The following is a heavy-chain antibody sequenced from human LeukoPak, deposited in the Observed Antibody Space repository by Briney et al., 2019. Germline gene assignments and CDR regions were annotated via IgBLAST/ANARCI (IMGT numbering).Heavy chain of an antibody. CDR3: ARRKHYNWNYVHLYYFDY. CDR1: GFTFSSYW. CDR2: IKQDGSEK. Sequence: GGSLRLSCAASGFTFSSYWMSWVRQAPGKGLEWVANIKQDGSEKYYVDSVKGRFTISRDNAKNSLYLQMNSLRAEDTAVYYCARRKHYNWNYVHLYYFDYWGQGTLVTVSS. V-gene: IGHV3-7*03. D-gene: IGHD1-7*01. J-gene: IGHJ4*02.